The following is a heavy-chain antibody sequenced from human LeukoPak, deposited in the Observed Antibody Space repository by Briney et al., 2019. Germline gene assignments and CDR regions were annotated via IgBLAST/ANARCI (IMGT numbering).Heavy chain of an antibody. J-gene: IGHJ6*02. D-gene: IGHD4-11*01. Sequence: PSQTLSLTCAVSGGSISSGGSSWSWIRQPPGKGLEWIGYIYHSGSTYYNPSLKSRVTISVDRSKNQFSLKLSSVTAADTAVYYCARYSTGMDVWGQGTTVTVSS. CDR2: IYHSGST. V-gene: IGHV4-30-2*01. CDR3: ARYSTGMDV. CDR1: GGSISSGGSS.